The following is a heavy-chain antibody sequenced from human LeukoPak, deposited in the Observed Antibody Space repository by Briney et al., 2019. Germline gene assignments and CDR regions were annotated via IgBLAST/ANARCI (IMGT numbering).Heavy chain of an antibody. D-gene: IGHD2-15*01. CDR1: GGSISSGDYY. CDR2: IYYSGST. CDR3: ARDIASHPLLGRYYFDY. Sequence: SQTLSLTCTVSGGSISSGDYYWSWIRQPPGKGLEWIGYIYYSGSTYYNPSLKSRVTISVDTSKNQFSLKLSSVTAADTAVYYCARDIASHPLLGRYYFDYWGQGTLVTVSS. J-gene: IGHJ4*02. V-gene: IGHV4-30-4*01.